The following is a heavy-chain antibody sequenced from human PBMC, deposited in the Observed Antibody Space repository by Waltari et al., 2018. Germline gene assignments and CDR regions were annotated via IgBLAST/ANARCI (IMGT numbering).Heavy chain of an antibody. V-gene: IGHV3-74*01. CDR3: ARDQGGARGFMDS. Sequence: EVQLVESGGGLVQPGGSLRLSCAASGFTFSNYWMHWVRQAPGKGLVGVSRIDSDGTSTSYADSVKGRFTISRDNAKNTLFLQMNSLRGEDTAVYYCARDQGGARGFMDSWGQGTLVTVSS. D-gene: IGHD3-22*01. CDR1: GFTFSNYW. J-gene: IGHJ4*02. CDR2: IDSDGTST.